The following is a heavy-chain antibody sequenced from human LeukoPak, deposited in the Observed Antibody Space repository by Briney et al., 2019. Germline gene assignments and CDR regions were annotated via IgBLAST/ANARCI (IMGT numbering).Heavy chain of an antibody. CDR2: INHSGST. CDR1: GGSFSGYY. J-gene: IGHJ3*02. D-gene: IGHD4-23*01. Sequence: PSETLSLTCAVYGGSFSGYYWSWIRQPPGKGLEWIGEINHSGSTNYNPSLKSRVTISVDTSKNQFTLKLSSVTAADTAVYYCASPTTVASGAFDIWGQGTMVTVSS. V-gene: IGHV4-34*01. CDR3: ASPTTVASGAFDI.